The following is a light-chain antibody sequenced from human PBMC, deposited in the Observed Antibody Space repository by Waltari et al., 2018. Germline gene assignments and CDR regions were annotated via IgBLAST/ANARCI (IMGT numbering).Light chain of an antibody. CDR3: QQYYSTPLT. Sequence: DIVMTQSPDSLAVSLGERATINCKSSQSVLYSSNNKNYLAWYQQKPGQPPKLPIYGASTRESGVPDRFSGSGSGTDFTLTISSLQAEDVALYYCQQYYSTPLTFGGGTKVEIK. CDR2: GAS. V-gene: IGKV4-1*01. CDR1: QSVLYSSNNKNY. J-gene: IGKJ4*01.